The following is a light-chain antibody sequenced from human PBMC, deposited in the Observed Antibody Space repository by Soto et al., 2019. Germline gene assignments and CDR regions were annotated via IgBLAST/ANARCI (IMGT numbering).Light chain of an antibody. CDR1: SSDVRGYNY. Sequence: QSALTQPPSASGSPGQSVTISCTGTSSDVRGYNYVSWYQQHPGKAPKLMIYEVSKRPSGVPDRFSGSKSGNTASLTVSGLQAEDEADYYCSSYAGSNNVVFGGGTQLTVL. V-gene: IGLV2-8*01. CDR3: SSYAGSNNVV. CDR2: EVS. J-gene: IGLJ3*02.